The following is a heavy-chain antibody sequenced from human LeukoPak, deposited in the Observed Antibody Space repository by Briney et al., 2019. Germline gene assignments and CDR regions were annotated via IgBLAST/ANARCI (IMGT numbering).Heavy chain of an antibody. D-gene: IGHD5-12*01. CDR1: EFTVSSNY. Sequence: GGSLRLSCAASEFTVSSNYVSWVRQAPGKGLEWVSVIYPGGNTYYADSVKGRFTISRDNSKNTLYLQMNILGADDTAVYYCARGGGYGQDFDYWGQGTLVTVSS. J-gene: IGHJ4*02. V-gene: IGHV3-53*01. CDR3: ARGGGYGQDFDY. CDR2: IYPGGNT.